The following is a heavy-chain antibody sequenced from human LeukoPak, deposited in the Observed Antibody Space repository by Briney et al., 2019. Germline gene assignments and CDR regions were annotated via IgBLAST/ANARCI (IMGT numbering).Heavy chain of an antibody. J-gene: IGHJ6*03. CDR2: ISSSSKYI. V-gene: IGHV3-21*01. CDR3: ARDGWIQLWSRNYYYYYMDV. D-gene: IGHD5-18*01. CDR1: GFTFSPYT. Sequence: GGSVRLSCAASGFTFSPYTMTWVRQAPGKGLERISSISSSSKYIYYGDSVRGRFTTSRDNAKNSLYLQMNSLRAEDTAVYYCARDGWIQLWSRNYYYYYMDVWGKGTTVTVSS.